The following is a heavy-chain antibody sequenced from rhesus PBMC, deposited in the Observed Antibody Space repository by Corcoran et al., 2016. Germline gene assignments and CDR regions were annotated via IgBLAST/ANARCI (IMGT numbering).Heavy chain of an antibody. D-gene: IGHD1-44*02. J-gene: IGHJ4*01. Sequence: VQLQESGPAVVKPSESLSLTCAFSVCSIRSSNGCSWLRQPPGKGVEWIGGIYGSGGSTEYNPSLKSRVTIARETAKNQVALELSSGTAADTAVYYCARRGGGGDDYGGQGVLVTVSS. CDR3: ARRGGGGDDY. CDR1: VCSIRSSNG. V-gene: IGHV4-93*02. CDR2: IYGSGGST.